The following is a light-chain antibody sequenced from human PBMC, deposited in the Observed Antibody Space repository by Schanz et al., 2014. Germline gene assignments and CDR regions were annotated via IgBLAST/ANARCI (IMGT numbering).Light chain of an antibody. J-gene: IGLJ3*02. CDR3: CSYAGSSTFWV. CDR2: DVT. CDR1: SSDVGAYNY. Sequence: QSALTQPASVSGAPGQSITISCTGTSSDVGAYNYVSWYQQHPGKAPKLMIYDVTYRPSGVSNRFSGSKSGNTASLTISGLQAEDEADYYCCSYAGSSTFWVFGGGTKLTVL. V-gene: IGLV2-23*02.